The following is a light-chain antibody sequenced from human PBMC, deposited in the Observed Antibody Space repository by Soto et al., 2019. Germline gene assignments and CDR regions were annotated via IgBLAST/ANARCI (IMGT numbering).Light chain of an antibody. CDR1: QGMNTY. CDR2: GAS. V-gene: IGKV1-9*01. CDR3: QQLQSYPIT. Sequence: IQLTQSPSFLSASVGDRVTISCRASQGMNTYVAWYQQKPGTAPKLLIYGASTLQSGVPSRFRGSESGAELTLIISSLQPEDCETDDCQQLQSYPITFGQGTRLEIK. J-gene: IGKJ5*01.